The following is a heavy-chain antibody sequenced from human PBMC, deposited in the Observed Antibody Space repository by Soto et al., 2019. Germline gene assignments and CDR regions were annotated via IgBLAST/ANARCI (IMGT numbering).Heavy chain of an antibody. CDR1: GGTISSYY. CDR3: ARDNTKYFDY. D-gene: IGHD2-8*01. V-gene: IGHV4-59*12. CDR2: IYYSGST. J-gene: IGHJ4*02. Sequence: SETLSLTCTVSGGTISSYYWSWIRQPPGKGLEWIGYIYYSGSTYYNPSLKSRVTISVDTSKNQFSLKLSSVTAADTAVYYCARDNTKYFDYWGQGTLVTVSS.